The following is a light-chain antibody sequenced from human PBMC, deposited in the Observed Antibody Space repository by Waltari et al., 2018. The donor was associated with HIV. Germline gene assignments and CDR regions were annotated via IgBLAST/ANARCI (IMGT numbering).Light chain of an antibody. Sequence: QSVLTQPPSVSAAPGQKVTISCSGSSSKFGNDFVSWYQHLPGAAPKLLIYDNAQRPSGISDRFSGSKSGTSATLGITGLQTGDEADYYCGTWDTSLGAGVFGGGTKLTVL. J-gene: IGLJ3*02. CDR1: SSKFGNDF. CDR3: GTWDTSLGAGV. V-gene: IGLV1-51*01. CDR2: DNA.